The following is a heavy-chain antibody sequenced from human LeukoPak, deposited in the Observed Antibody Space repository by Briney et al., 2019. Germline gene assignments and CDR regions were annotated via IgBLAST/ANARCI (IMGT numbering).Heavy chain of an antibody. D-gene: IGHD3-10*01. CDR2: INPNSGGT. J-gene: IGHJ5*02. V-gene: IGHV1-2*02. Sequence: ASVKVSCKASGYTFTGYYMHWVRQAPGQGLEWMGWINPNSGGTNYAQKFQGRVTMTRDTSTSTVYMELSSLRSEDTAVYYCASAMVRGVIEYNWFDPWGQGTLVTVSS. CDR3: ASAMVRGVIEYNWFDP. CDR1: GYTFTGYY.